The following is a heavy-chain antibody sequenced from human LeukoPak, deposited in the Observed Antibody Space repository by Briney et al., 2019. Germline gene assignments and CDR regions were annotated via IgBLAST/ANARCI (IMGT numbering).Heavy chain of an antibody. Sequence: SDTLSLTCAVSGYSISSSNWWGWIRQPPGKGLGWIGYIYYSGSTYYNPSLKSRVTMSVDTSKNQFSLKLSSVTAVDTAVYYCARNVDTVMVGGGWFDPWGQGTLVTVSS. CDR2: IYYSGST. CDR3: ARNVDTVMVGGGWFDP. CDR1: GYSISSSNW. V-gene: IGHV4-28*01. J-gene: IGHJ5*02. D-gene: IGHD5-18*01.